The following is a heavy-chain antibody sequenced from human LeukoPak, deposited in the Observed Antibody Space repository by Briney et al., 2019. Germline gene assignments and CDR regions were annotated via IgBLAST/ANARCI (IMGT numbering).Heavy chain of an antibody. D-gene: IGHD6-13*01. CDR2: ISGSGRTT. CDR3: AKEVGGSSWPIFQH. CDR1: EFTFSNYA. V-gene: IGHV3-23*01. J-gene: IGHJ1*01. Sequence: HPGGSLRLSCAASEFTFSNYAMNWVRQAPGKGLEWVSLISGSGRTTYYADSVKGRFTVSRDNSRNTLYLQTDSLRVEDTAIYYCAKEVGGSSWPIFQHWGQGTQVTVSS.